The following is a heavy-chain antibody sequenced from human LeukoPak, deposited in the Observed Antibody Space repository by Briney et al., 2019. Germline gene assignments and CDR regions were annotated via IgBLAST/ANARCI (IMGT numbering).Heavy chain of an antibody. V-gene: IGHV3-53*01. D-gene: IGHD3-22*01. Sequence: PGGSLRLSCAASGFTFSSYAMHWVRQAPGKGLEWVSIIYSGGSTYYADSVKGRFTISRDISKNTLYLQMNSLRAEDTAVYYCARADSSGYQRQFDYWGQGTLVTVSS. CDR3: ARADSSGYQRQFDY. J-gene: IGHJ4*02. CDR1: GFTFSSYA. CDR2: IYSGGST.